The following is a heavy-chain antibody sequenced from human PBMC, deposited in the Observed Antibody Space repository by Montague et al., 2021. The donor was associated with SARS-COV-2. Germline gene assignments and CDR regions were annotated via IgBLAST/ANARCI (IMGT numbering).Heavy chain of an antibody. V-gene: IGHV4-59*01. CDR1: GGFISSSY. J-gene: IGHJ6*02. CDR3: ARDLLPPRTAIKTNFFGLDV. D-gene: IGHD2-21*02. CDR2: IYHSGNT. Sequence: SETLSLTCTVPGGFISSSYWSWIRQPPGKGLEWIGYIYHSGNTNYNPSLKSRVTSSIDTSMNQLSLSLSSMTAADTAVYFCARDLLPPRTAIKTNFFGLDVWGQGTTVLVPS.